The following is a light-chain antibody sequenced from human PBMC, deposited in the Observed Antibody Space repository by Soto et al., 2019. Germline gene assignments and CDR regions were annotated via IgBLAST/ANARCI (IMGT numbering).Light chain of an antibody. V-gene: IGLV2-14*01. J-gene: IGLJ1*01. CDR1: SSDVGAYNY. CDR3: ISYTGSSNSYV. CDR2: GVS. Sequence: QSALTQPASVSASPGQSITISCSGTSSDVGAYNYVAWYQQFPGKTPKLIIYGVSSRPSGVSSRFSGSKSGNTASLTISGLQAEDEADYYCISYTGSSNSYVFGTGTQLTVL.